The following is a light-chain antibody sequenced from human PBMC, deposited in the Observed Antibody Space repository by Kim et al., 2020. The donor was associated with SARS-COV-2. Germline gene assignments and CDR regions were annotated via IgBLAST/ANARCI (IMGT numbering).Light chain of an antibody. CDR2: YND. CDR1: NIGRKS. CDR3: QVWDTTSDHCV. J-gene: IGLJ3*02. Sequence: APGKTARITCGGNNIGRKSVHWYQQRPGQAPVLVIYYNDDRPSGIPERFSGSNSGNAATLTISRVEAGDEADYFCQVWDTTSDHCVFGGGTQLTVL. V-gene: IGLV3-21*04.